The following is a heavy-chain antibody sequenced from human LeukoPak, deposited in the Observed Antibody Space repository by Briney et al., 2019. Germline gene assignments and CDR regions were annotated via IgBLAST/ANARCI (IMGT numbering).Heavy chain of an antibody. V-gene: IGHV4-34*01. Sequence: GSLRLSCAASGFTFSSYEMNWVRQPPGKGLEWIGEINHSGSTNYNPSLKSRVTISVDTSKNQFSLKLSSVTAADTAVYYCARGFLRWPLDYWGQGTLVTVSS. CDR2: INHSGST. CDR1: GFTFSSYE. CDR3: ARGFLRWPLDY. D-gene: IGHD4-23*01. J-gene: IGHJ4*02.